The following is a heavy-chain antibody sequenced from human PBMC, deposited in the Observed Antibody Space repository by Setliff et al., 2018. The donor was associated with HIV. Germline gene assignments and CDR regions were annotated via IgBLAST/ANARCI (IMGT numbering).Heavy chain of an antibody. CDR3: IVNIVGPVAGLDR. V-gene: IGHV1-46*01. J-gene: IGHJ5*02. CDR1: GYTFTSNH. CDR2: INPSGGDT. Sequence: ASVKVSCKASGYTFTSNHMHWGRQAPGQGLEWMGTINPSGGDTIYAPEFQGRVTMTTDTSTRTAYMELSGLTSEDTAVYFCIVNIVGPVAGLDRWGPGTLVTVSS. D-gene: IGHD1-26*01.